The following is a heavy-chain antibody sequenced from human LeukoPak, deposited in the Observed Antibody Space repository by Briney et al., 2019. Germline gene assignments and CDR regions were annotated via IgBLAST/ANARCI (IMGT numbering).Heavy chain of an antibody. Sequence: ASVKVSCKASGYTFTSYDINWVRQATGQGLEWMGWMNPNSGNTGYAQKFQGRVTITRNTSISTAYMELRSLRSDDTAVYYCARDDYGDSKGWFDPWGQGTLVTVSS. CDR3: ARDDYGDSKGWFDP. V-gene: IGHV1-8*03. CDR2: MNPNSGNT. J-gene: IGHJ5*02. D-gene: IGHD4-17*01. CDR1: GYTFTSYD.